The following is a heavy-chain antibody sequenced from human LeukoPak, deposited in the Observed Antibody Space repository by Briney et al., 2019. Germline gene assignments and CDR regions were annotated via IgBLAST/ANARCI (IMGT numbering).Heavy chain of an antibody. CDR3: ARRRGDTVASPDY. Sequence: GESLKISCQGSGYSFTNYWIVWVRQMPGQGLEYMGIIHPGDSNTKYSPSFEGQVIISVDKSISTAYLQWSSLKASDSAIYYCARRRGDTVASPDYWGQGTLVTVSS. V-gene: IGHV5-51*01. J-gene: IGHJ4*02. CDR2: IHPGDSNT. D-gene: IGHD5-12*01. CDR1: GYSFTNYW.